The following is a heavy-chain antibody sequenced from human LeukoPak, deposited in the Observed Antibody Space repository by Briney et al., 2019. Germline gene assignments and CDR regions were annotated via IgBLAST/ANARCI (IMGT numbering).Heavy chain of an antibody. CDR1: GGSISSYY. Sequence: SETLSLTCTVSGGSISSYYWSWIRQPPGKGLEWIGYIYYSGSTNYNPSLKSRVTISVGTSKNQFSLKLSSVTAADTAVYYCARAVLLWFGESPYYFDYWGQGTLVTVSS. V-gene: IGHV4-59*01. CDR3: ARAVLLWFGESPYYFDY. CDR2: IYYSGST. D-gene: IGHD3-10*01. J-gene: IGHJ4*02.